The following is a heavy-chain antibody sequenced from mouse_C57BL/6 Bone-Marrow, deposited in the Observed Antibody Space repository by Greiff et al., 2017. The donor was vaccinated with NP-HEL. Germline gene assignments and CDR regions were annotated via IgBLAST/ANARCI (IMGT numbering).Heavy chain of an antibody. CDR2: ISSGGSYT. V-gene: IGHV5-6*01. CDR1: GFTFSSYG. CDR3: ARQTAQATDY. Sequence: EVKLQESGGDLVKPGGSLKLSCAASGFTFSSYGMSWVRQTPDKRLEWVATISSGGSYTYYPDSVKGRFTISRDNAKNTLYLQMSSLKSEDTAMYYCARQTAQATDYWGQGTTLTVSS. J-gene: IGHJ2*01. D-gene: IGHD3-2*02.